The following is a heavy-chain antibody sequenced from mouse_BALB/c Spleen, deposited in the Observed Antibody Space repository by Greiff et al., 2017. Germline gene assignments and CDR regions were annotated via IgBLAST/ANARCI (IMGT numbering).Heavy chain of an antibody. CDR3: TRAAYYRYDGWYFDV. J-gene: IGHJ1*01. CDR2: IDPSDSYT. Sequence: QVQLQQSGAELVKPGASVKMSCKASGYTFTSYWMHWVKQRPGQGLEWIGTIDPSDSYTSYNQKFKGKATLTVDTSSSTAYMQLSSLTSEDSAVYYCTRAAYYRYDGWYFDVWGAGTTVTVSS. CDR1: GYTFTSYW. V-gene: IGHV1S127*01. D-gene: IGHD2-14*01.